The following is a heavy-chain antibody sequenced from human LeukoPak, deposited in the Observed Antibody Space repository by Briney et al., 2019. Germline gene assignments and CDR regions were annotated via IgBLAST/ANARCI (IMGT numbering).Heavy chain of an antibody. CDR1: GYSFTSYW. CDR3: ARSGRYNWFDP. V-gene: IGHV5-51*01. J-gene: IGHJ5*02. Sequence: GESLKISCKGCGYSFTSYWIGWVRQMPGKGLEWMGIIYPGDSDTRYSRSFQGQVTISADQSISTAYLQWSSLKASDTAMYYCARSGRYNWFDPWGQGTLVTVSS. CDR2: IYPGDSDT.